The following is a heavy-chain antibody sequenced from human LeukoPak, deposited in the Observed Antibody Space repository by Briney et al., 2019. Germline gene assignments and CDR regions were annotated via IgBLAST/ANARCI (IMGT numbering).Heavy chain of an antibody. Sequence: GGSLRLSCAASGFTFTSYGMSWVRQAPGKGLEWVSAISDSGGSTYYADSVKGRFTISRDNSKNTLYLQMNSLRAEDTAVYYCAKDGDYVWGSYRYKPNFVPFDSWGQRTMVTVSS. CDR3: AKDGDYVWGSYRYKPNFVPFDS. CDR1: GFTFTSYG. CDR2: ISDSGGST. D-gene: IGHD3-16*02. J-gene: IGHJ3*01. V-gene: IGHV3-23*01.